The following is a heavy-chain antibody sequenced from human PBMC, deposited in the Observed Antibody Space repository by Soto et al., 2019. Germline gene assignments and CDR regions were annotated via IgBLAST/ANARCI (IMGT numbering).Heavy chain of an antibody. CDR2: VIPILRQA. CDR1: GGIFSSYA. J-gene: IGHJ4*02. Sequence: QVQLVQSGAEVKKPGSSVKVSCKASGGIFSSYAISWLRQAPGQGLEWMGAVIPILRQAYYAQAFQDRVSITADESTRTNYLELSSLRSDDTAVYFCARVGGIGAPPGTDYWGQGTLVTVSS. D-gene: IGHD6-6*01. CDR3: ARVGGIGAPPGTDY. V-gene: IGHV1-69*01.